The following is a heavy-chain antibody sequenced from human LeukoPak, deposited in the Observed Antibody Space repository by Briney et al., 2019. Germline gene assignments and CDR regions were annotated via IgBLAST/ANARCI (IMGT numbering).Heavy chain of an antibody. D-gene: IGHD3-3*01. Sequence: GGSLRLSCVASGFTFDSYAMTWVRQAPGKGLEWVSSVTGSGTFTYYADSVKGRFTISRDNAKSTLDLQMSSLRVEDTAVYYCAKDGITLFGVATMFSFLDVWGRGTTVTVSS. CDR2: VTGSGTFT. CDR1: GFTFDSYA. V-gene: IGHV3-23*01. J-gene: IGHJ6*04. CDR3: AKDGITLFGVATMFSFLDV.